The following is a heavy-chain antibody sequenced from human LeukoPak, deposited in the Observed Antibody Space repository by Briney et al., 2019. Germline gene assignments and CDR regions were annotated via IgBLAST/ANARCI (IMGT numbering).Heavy chain of an antibody. CDR3: ARVADTTMPYFDY. Sequence: GGSLRLSCAASGFTVSSNYMTWVRQAPGKGLEWVSVIYSGGNTYYADSVKGRFTISRDNTKNTLYLQMNSLRADDTAVYYCARVADTTMPYFDYWGQGTLVTVSS. J-gene: IGHJ4*02. V-gene: IGHV3-66*01. CDR1: GFTVSSNY. D-gene: IGHD5-18*01. CDR2: IYSGGNT.